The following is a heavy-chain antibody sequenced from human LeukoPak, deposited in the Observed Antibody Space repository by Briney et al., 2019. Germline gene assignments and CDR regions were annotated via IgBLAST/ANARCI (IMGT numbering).Heavy chain of an antibody. Sequence: SETLSLTCTVSGGSISSYYWSWIRQPPGKGLEWIGYIYYSGSTNYNPSLKSRVTISIDTSKNQFSLKLRSVTAADTAIYYCARQGYDILTGYIDAFDIWGQGTMVTVSS. CDR2: IYYSGST. CDR1: GGSISSYY. V-gene: IGHV4-59*08. D-gene: IGHD3-9*01. J-gene: IGHJ3*02. CDR3: ARQGYDILTGYIDAFDI.